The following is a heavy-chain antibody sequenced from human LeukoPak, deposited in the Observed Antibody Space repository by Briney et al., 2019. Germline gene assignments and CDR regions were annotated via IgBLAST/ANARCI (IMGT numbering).Heavy chain of an antibody. V-gene: IGHV3-7*05. CDR2: IKQDGSEK. CDR3: ARDQKYCSSSSCPWEPFDY. Sequence: RGSLRLSCAASGFTFSSYWMSWVRQAPGKGLEWVANIKQDGSEKYYVDSVKGRFTISRDNAKNSLYLQMNSLRAEDTAVYYCARDQKYCSSSSCPWEPFDYWGQGTLVTVSS. D-gene: IGHD2-2*01. CDR1: GFTFSSYW. J-gene: IGHJ4*02.